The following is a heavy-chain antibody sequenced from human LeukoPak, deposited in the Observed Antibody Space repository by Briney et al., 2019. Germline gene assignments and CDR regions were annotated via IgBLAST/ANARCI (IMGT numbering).Heavy chain of an antibody. CDR2: ICASGST. J-gene: IGHJ3*02. Sequence: SETLSLTCTVSGGSISNYFWSWTRQPAGKGLEWIGRICASGSTTYNPSLKSRVTMSIDTSKNQISLKLSSVTAADTAVYYWARSSIRGVISAFDIWGQGTMVTVSS. V-gene: IGHV4-4*07. CDR3: ARSSIRGVISAFDI. CDR1: GGSISNYF. D-gene: IGHD3-10*01.